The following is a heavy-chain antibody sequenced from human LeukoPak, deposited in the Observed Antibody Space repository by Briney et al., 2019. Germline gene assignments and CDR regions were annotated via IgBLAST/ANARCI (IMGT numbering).Heavy chain of an antibody. D-gene: IGHD4-11*01. CDR1: GFTFSSYG. V-gene: IGHV3-23*01. Sequence: GGSLRLSCAASGFTFSSYGMSWVRQAPGKGLEWVSAISGSGGSTYYADSVKGRFTISRDNAKNSLYLQMNSLRAEDTAVYYCARGLTTHFDYWGQGTLVTVSS. J-gene: IGHJ4*02. CDR3: ARGLTTHFDY. CDR2: ISGSGGST.